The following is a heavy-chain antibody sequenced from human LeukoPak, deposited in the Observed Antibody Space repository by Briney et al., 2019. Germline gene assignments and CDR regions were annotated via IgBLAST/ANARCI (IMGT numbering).Heavy chain of an antibody. J-gene: IGHJ4*02. V-gene: IGHV4-59*01. CDR3: ARYEYDNRAYYPFDY. CDR1: GGSISSYY. D-gene: IGHD3-22*01. CDR2: IYLSGST. Sequence: SETLSLTCTVSGGSISSYYWSWIRLPPGKGLEWIGYIYLSGSTNYNPSLKSRVTISVDTSKNQVSLKLSSVTAADTAVYYCARYEYDNRAYYPFDYWGQGALVTVSS.